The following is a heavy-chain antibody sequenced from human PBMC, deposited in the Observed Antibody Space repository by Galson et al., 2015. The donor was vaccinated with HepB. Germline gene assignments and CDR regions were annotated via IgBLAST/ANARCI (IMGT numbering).Heavy chain of an antibody. CDR1: GFTFSSYS. CDR3: AREPAGVVPAAPFDY. Sequence: SLRLSCAASGFTFSSYSMNWVRQAPGKGLEWVSYISSSSSTIYYADSVKGRFTISRDNAKNSLYLQMNSLRAEDTAVYYCAREPAGVVPAAPFDYWGQGTLVTVSS. J-gene: IGHJ4*02. V-gene: IGHV3-48*04. CDR2: ISSSSSTI. D-gene: IGHD2-2*01.